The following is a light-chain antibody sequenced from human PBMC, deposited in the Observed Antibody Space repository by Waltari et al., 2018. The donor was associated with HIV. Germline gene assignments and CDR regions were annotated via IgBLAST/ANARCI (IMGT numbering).Light chain of an antibody. CDR1: QTISVW. V-gene: IGKV1-5*03. CDR2: KAS. J-gene: IGKJ2*01. CDR3: QQYSRPMYT. Sequence: DIQMTQSPSTLSASVGDRVTITCRASQTISVWLAWYQQKPGKAPKLLIHKASSLESGVPSRFSGSGSGTEFTLTISSLHPDDFATYYCQQYSRPMYTFGQGTKLEIK.